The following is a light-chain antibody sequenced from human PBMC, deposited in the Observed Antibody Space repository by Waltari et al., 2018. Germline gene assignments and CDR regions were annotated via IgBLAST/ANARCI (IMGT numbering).Light chain of an antibody. J-gene: IGLJ3*02. Sequence: WYKQHPGKAPELMIFDVSKRPSGVSHRFPASASGDTASLTISGLQADDEGDYYCSSYTGRNSWVFGGGTKLTVL. CDR2: DVS. V-gene: IGLV2-14*04. CDR3: SSYTGRNSWV.